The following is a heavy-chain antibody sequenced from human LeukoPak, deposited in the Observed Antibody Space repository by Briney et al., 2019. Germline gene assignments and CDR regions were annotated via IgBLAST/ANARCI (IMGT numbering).Heavy chain of an antibody. CDR1: GGSISSYY. J-gene: IGHJ4*02. Sequence: SETLSLTCTVSGGSISSYYWSWVRQPPGKGLEWIGYVSYSGSTDYNPSLKSRVIISIDTSKNQFSLRLTSVTTADTAVYYCVRGEARYCSSTSCYHFDYWGQGTLVTVSS. CDR3: VRGEARYCSSTSCYHFDY. D-gene: IGHD2-2*01. V-gene: IGHV4-59*12. CDR2: VSYSGST.